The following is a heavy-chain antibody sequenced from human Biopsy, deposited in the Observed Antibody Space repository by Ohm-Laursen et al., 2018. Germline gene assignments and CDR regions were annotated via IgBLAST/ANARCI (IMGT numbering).Heavy chain of an antibody. V-gene: IGHV3-43D*04. J-gene: IGHJ5*02. CDR1: GFGVADYA. D-gene: IGHD1/OR15-1a*01. CDR2: IGWDGANT. Sequence: GSLRLSCTASGFGVADYAMHWVRQVSGKGLEWVSFIGWDGANTYCGGSVRGRFTISRDNDKNALYLQMNSLRLEDSGFYYCAKGSEQLQDAGGVDAWGQGTLVTVSS. CDR3: AKGSEQLQDAGGVDA.